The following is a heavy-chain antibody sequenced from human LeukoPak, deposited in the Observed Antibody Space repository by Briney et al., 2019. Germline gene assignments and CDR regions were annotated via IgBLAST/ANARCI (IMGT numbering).Heavy chain of an antibody. V-gene: IGHV3-11*01. D-gene: IGHD4-23*01. Sequence: GGSLRLSCAASGFTFSGFYMSWIRQAPGKGLEYISYISTIGATNYYADSVKGRFTISRDNAKNSLYLQMNSLRAEDTAMYYCATGTNRWPDYWGQGTLVTVSS. CDR3: ATGTNRWPDY. CDR2: ISTIGATN. CDR1: GFTFSGFY. J-gene: IGHJ4*02.